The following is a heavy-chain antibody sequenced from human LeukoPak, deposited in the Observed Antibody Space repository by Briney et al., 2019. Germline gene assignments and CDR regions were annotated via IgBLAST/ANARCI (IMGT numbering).Heavy chain of an antibody. CDR2: ISTDGSST. CDR3: VRGNFNGGIDY. V-gene: IGHV3-74*01. Sequence: GGSLRLSCAASGFTFSSYWMHWVRQAPGKGLVWVSRISTDGSSTKYADFVEGRFTIARDNAKNTLYLQMNRLRAEVTAAYYVVRGNFNGGIDYWGQGTLVAVSS. J-gene: IGHJ4*02. CDR1: GFTFSSYW.